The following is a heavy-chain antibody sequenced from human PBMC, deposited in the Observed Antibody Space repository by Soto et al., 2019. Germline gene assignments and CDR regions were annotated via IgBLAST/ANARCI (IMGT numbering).Heavy chain of an antibody. J-gene: IGHJ4*02. CDR2: ISSSSTYI. CDR3: ARRSLEYSSSLDY. Sequence: EVQLVECGGGLVKPGGSLRLSCAASGFTFSSYSMNWVRQAPGKGLEWVSSISSSSTYIYYADSVKGRFTISRDNAKNSLYLQMNSLRAEDTAVYYCARRSLEYSSSLDYWGQGTLVTVSS. D-gene: IGHD6-6*01. V-gene: IGHV3-21*01. CDR1: GFTFSSYS.